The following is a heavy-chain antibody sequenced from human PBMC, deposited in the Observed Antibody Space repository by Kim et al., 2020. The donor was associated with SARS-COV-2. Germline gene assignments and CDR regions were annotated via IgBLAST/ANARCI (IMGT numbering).Heavy chain of an antibody. CDR2: NYYSGST. J-gene: IGHJ5*02. V-gene: IGHV4-39*01. D-gene: IGHD3-9*01. Sequence: SETLSLTCTVSGGSISSSSYYWGWIRQPPGKGLEWIGSNYYSGSTYYNPSLKSRVTISVDTSKNQFSLKLSSVTAADTAVYYCARRHILTGYSNWFDPWGQGTLVTVSS. CDR3: ARRHILTGYSNWFDP. CDR1: GGSISSSSYY.